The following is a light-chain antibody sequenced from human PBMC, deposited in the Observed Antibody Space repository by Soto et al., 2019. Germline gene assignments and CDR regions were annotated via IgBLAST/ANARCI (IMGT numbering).Light chain of an antibody. CDR3: CSYAGNNIFV. Sequence: QSALTQPASVSGSPGQSITIPCTGTSSDVGGYNYVSWYQQHPGKAPKLMIYEVSNRPSGVSNRFSGSKSGNTASLTISGLQAEDEANYYCCSYAGNNIFVFGTGTKLTVL. CDR1: SSDVGGYNY. V-gene: IGLV2-14*01. CDR2: EVS. J-gene: IGLJ1*01.